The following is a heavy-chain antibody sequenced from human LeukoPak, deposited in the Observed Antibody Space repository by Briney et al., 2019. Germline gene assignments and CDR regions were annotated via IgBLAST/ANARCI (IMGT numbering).Heavy chain of an antibody. Sequence: GASVKVSCKASGYTFTGYYMHWVRQAPGQGLEWMGRIDPNSGGTNYAQKFQGRVTMTRDTSISTAYMELSRLRSDDTAVYYCARREHLGSFDYWGQGTLVTVSS. CDR1: GYTFTGYY. CDR2: IDPNSGGT. CDR3: ARREHLGSFDY. D-gene: IGHD3-3*02. V-gene: IGHV1-2*06. J-gene: IGHJ4*02.